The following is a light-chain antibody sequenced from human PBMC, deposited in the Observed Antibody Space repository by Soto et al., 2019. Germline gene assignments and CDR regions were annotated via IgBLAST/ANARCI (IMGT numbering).Light chain of an antibody. J-gene: IGKJ4*01. CDR1: QIVSASH. CDR3: QHYDSSPLA. Sequence: VLTQSPGTLSLSPGERATLSCRASQIVSASHLAWYQQKPGQAPRLLLYGASTRATDIPDRFSGSGSGTDFTRTISSVEPEDFPVFYGQHYDSSPLAFGGGTKVEIK. V-gene: IGKV3-20*01. CDR2: GAS.